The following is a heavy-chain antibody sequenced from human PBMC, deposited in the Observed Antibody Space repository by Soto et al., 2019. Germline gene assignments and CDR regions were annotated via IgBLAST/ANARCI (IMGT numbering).Heavy chain of an antibody. D-gene: IGHD2-15*01. CDR1: GYTFTSYD. V-gene: IGHV1-8*01. CDR3: ARSFPVVAARRRGRRGMDV. CDR2: MNPNSGNT. J-gene: IGHJ6*02. Sequence: ASVKGSWKASGYTFTSYDINWVRQATGQGLEWMGWMNPNSGNTGYAQKLQGRVTMTRNTSISTAYMELSSLRPEDTAVYYCARSFPVVAARRRGRRGMDVRGQGPTGTVSS.